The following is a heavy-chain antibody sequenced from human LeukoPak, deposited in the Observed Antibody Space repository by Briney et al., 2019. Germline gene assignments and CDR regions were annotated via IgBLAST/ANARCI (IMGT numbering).Heavy chain of an antibody. J-gene: IGHJ3*02. CDR3: ASSLVAARDAFDI. Sequence: GESLKISCKGSGYSFTNYWIGWVRQMPGKGLEWMGIIYPDDSDTRYSPSFQGQVTISADKSITTAYLQWSSLTASDTAIYYCASSLVAARDAFDIWGQGTMVTVSS. CDR1: GYSFTNYW. D-gene: IGHD1-26*01. CDR2: IYPDDSDT. V-gene: IGHV5-51*01.